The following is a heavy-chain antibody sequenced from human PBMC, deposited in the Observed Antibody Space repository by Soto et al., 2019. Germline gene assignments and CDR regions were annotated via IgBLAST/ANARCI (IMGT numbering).Heavy chain of an antibody. V-gene: IGHV3-30-3*01. CDR1: GFTFSSYA. CDR3: AREDRTIFGASMDV. J-gene: IGHJ6*01. Sequence: QVQLMESGGGVVQPGRSLRLSCAASGFTFSSYAMHWVRQAPGKGLEWVAVISYDGSNKYYADSVKGRFTISRDNSKNTLYLQMNSLRAEDTAVYYCAREDRTIFGASMDVW. D-gene: IGHD3-3*01. CDR2: ISYDGSNK.